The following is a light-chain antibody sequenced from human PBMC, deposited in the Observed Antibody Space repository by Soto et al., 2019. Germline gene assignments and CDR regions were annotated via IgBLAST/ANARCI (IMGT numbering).Light chain of an antibody. CDR3: QQFGGSPPIT. CDR2: DAS. J-gene: IGKJ5*01. CDR1: QSVSSY. V-gene: IGKV3-11*01. Sequence: EIMLTQSPATLSLSPGERATLSCRASQSVSSYLAWYQQKPGQAPRLLIYDASNRATGIPARFSGSGSGTDFTLTISSLEPEDFAVYYCQQFGGSPPITFGQGTRLEIK.